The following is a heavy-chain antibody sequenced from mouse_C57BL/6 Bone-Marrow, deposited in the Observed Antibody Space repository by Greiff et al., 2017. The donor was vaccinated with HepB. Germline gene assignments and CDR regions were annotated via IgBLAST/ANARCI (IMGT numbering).Heavy chain of an antibody. CDR3: ARLGYVLYAMDY. J-gene: IGHJ4*01. CDR2: INPSNGGT. Sequence: QVQLQQPGTELVKPGASVKLSCKASGYTFTSYWMHWVKQRPGQGLEWIGNINPSNGGTNYNDKFKSKATLTVDKSSRTAYMQLSSLTSEDSAVYYCARLGYVLYAMDYWGQGTSVTVSS. D-gene: IGHD3-1*01. V-gene: IGHV1-53*01. CDR1: GYTFTSYW.